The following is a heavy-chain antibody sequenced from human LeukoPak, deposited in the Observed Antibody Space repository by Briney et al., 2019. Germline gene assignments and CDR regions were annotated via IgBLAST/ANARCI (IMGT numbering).Heavy chain of an antibody. V-gene: IGHV1-69*06. J-gene: IGHJ4*02. CDR1: GGTFSSYA. CDR2: IIPIFGTA. CDR3: ASARYCSSTSCSSFDY. D-gene: IGHD2-2*01. Sequence: ASVKVSCKASGGTFSSYAISWVRQAPGQGLEWMGGIIPIFGTANYAQKFQGRVTITANKSTSTAYMELSSLRSEDTAVYYCASARYCSSTSCSSFDYWGQGTVVTVSS.